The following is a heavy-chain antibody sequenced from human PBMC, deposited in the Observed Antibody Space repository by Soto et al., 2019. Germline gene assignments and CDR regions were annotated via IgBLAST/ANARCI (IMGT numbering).Heavy chain of an antibody. Sequence: EVQLVESGGGLVKPGGSLRLSCAASGFTFSSYSMNWVRQAPGKGLEWVSSISSSSSYIYYADSVKGRFTISRDNAKNSLYLQMNSLRAEDTAVYYCARVSSSNTHYYYYMDVWGKGTTVTVSS. D-gene: IGHD6-19*01. CDR3: ARVSSSNTHYYYYMDV. CDR2: ISSSSSYI. V-gene: IGHV3-21*01. CDR1: GFTFSSYS. J-gene: IGHJ6*03.